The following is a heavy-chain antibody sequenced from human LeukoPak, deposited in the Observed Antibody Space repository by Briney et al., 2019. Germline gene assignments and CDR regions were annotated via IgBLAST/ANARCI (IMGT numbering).Heavy chain of an antibody. CDR2: AYPRGTT. D-gene: IGHD3-22*01. CDR3: VRGQNYFDGSGYTYYFVY. Sequence: SETLSLTSTVSGGSISPYYWNWLRQPAGKGLEWVGRAYPRGTTNYNPSLKSRVTMSIDTSKNQFFLKLNSVTAADTAVYYCVRGQNYFDGSGYTYYFVYWGEGTLVTVSS. J-gene: IGHJ4*02. CDR1: GGSISPYY. V-gene: IGHV4-4*07.